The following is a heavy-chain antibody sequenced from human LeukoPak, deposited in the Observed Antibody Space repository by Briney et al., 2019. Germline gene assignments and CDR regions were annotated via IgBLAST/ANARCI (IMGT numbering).Heavy chain of an antibody. Sequence: SETLSLTCTVSGGSNSSSSCYWGWIRQPPGKGLEWIGSIYYSGSTYYNPSLKSRVTISVDTSKNQFSLKLSSVTAADTAVYYCAREGPYSYVDGVGYWGQGTLVTVSS. D-gene: IGHD5-18*01. CDR2: IYYSGST. CDR3: AREGPYSYVDGVGY. CDR1: GGSNSSSSCY. V-gene: IGHV4-39*07. J-gene: IGHJ4*02.